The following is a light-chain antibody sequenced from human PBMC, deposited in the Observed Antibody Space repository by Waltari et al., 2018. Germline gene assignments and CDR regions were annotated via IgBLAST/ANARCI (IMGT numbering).Light chain of an antibody. CDR1: QSISSY. V-gene: IGKV1-39*01. CDR2: AAS. J-gene: IGKJ5*01. Sequence: DIQMTQSPSSLSASVGDRVTITCRASQSISSYLNWYQQKPGKAPKLLIYAASSLQSGVPSRVSGSGSGTEFTLTISSLQPEDVATYYCQQSYSTPITFGQGTRLEIK. CDR3: QQSYSTPIT.